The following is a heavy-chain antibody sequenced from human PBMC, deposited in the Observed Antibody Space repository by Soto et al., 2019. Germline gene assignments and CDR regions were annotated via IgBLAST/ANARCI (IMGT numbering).Heavy chain of an antibody. Sequence: GGSLRLSCAASGFTFSSYAMHWVRQAPGKGLEWVAVISYDGSNKYYADSVKGRFTISRDNSKNTLYLQMNSLRAEDTAVYYCARDDLSSGWYGVLIYYYGMDVWGQGTTVTVSS. V-gene: IGHV3-30-3*01. J-gene: IGHJ6*02. CDR1: GFTFSSYA. CDR2: ISYDGSNK. D-gene: IGHD6-19*01. CDR3: ARDDLSSGWYGVLIYYYGMDV.